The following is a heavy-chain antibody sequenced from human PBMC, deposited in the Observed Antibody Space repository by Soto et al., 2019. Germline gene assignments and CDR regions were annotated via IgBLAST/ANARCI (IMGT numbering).Heavy chain of an antibody. CDR2: IDHSGGT. D-gene: IGHD3-16*01. J-gene: IGHJ4*02. Sequence: QVQLQQWGAGLAKPSETLSLTCAVYGGSFSGYYWSWIRQPPGKGLEWIGEIDHSGGTNYNPSLKSRVTISVDTSKNQCSLKLPSVTAADTAVYSCAGGLLGGAANWGQGTLVAVSS. V-gene: IGHV4-34*01. CDR1: GGSFSGYY. CDR3: AGGLLGGAAN.